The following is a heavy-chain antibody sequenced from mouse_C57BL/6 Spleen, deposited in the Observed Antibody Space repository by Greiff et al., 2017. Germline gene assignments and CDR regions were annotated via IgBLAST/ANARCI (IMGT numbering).Heavy chain of an antibody. CDR1: GFTFSDYG. V-gene: IGHV5-17*01. J-gene: IGHJ4*01. CDR3: AGAYYSNYVLYYYAMDY. D-gene: IGHD2-5*01. Sequence: DVQLVESGGGLVKPGGSLKLSCAASGFTFSDYGMHWVRQAPEKGLEWVAYISSGRSTIYYADTVKGRFTISRDNAKKTLFLQMTSLRSEDTAMYYCAGAYYSNYVLYYYAMDYWGQGTSVTVSS. CDR2: ISSGRSTI.